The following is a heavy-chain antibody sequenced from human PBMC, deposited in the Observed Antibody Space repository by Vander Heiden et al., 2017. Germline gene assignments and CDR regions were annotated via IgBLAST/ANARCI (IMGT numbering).Heavy chain of an antibody. J-gene: IGHJ4*02. CDR1: GGSVTGGSNY. V-gene: IGHV4-61*01. Sequence: VQLQESGPGLVKPSETLSLTCSVPGGSVTGGSNYWSWIRQSPGKGLEWIGYVYYTGSTNYSPSLKSRVTISLDTSKNQFSLKLASVTAADTAVYFCARDSSPVVPFDSWGQGTLVTVAS. CDR3: ARDSSPVVPFDS. D-gene: IGHD6-6*01. CDR2: VYYTGST.